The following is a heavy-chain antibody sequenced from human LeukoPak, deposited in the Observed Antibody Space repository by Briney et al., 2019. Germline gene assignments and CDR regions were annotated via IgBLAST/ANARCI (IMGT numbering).Heavy chain of an antibody. J-gene: IGHJ4*02. D-gene: IGHD3-16*01. Sequence: PGGSLRLSCAASGFTFSSHEMNWVRQAPGKGLEWVSVIYSGGSTYYADSVKGRFTISRDNSKNTLYLQMSSLRTADTAVYYCARDVGDEGNYWGQGTLVTVSS. V-gene: IGHV3-53*01. CDR2: IYSGGST. CDR1: GFTFSSHE. CDR3: ARDVGDEGNY.